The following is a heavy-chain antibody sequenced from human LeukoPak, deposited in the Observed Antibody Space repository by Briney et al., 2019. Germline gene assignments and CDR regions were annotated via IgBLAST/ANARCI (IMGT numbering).Heavy chain of an antibody. Sequence: GGSLRLSCAASGFTFSSYGMHWVRQAPGKGLEWVAVISYDGSNKYYADSVKGRFTISRDNSKNTLYLQMNSLRAEDTAVYYCARVGAQYDYVWGSYRYNHSWDAFDIWGQGTMVTVSS. CDR3: ARVGAQYDYVWGSYRYNHSWDAFDI. D-gene: IGHD3-16*02. CDR1: GFTFSSYG. J-gene: IGHJ3*02. CDR2: ISYDGSNK. V-gene: IGHV3-30*19.